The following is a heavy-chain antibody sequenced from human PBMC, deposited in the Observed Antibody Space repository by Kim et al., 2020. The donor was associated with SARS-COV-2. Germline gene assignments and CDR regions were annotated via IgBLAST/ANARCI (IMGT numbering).Heavy chain of an antibody. J-gene: IGHJ4*02. Sequence: GGSLRLSCAASRFTFSSYAMHWVRQAPGKGLEWVAVISYDGSNKYYADSVKGRFTISRDNSKNTLYLQMNSLRAEDTAVYYCARDEGGNWVGLLWFGEPRGYYFDYWGQGTLVTVSS. D-gene: IGHD3-10*01. CDR1: RFTFSSYA. CDR3: ARDEGGNWVGLLWFGEPRGYYFDY. CDR2: ISYDGSNK. V-gene: IGHV3-30*04.